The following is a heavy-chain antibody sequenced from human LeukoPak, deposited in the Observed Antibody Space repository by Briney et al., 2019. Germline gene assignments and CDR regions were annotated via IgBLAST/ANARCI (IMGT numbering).Heavy chain of an antibody. CDR2: IYYSGST. J-gene: IGHJ5*02. CDR1: GGSISSYY. CDR3: ASSTVTRWGFDP. D-gene: IGHD4-17*01. V-gene: IGHV4-59*08. Sequence: SETLSLTCTVSGGSISSYYWSWIRQPPGKGLEWIGYIYYSGSTNYNPSLKSRVTISVDTSKNQFSLKLSSVTAADTAVYYCASSTVTRWGFDPWGQGALVTVSS.